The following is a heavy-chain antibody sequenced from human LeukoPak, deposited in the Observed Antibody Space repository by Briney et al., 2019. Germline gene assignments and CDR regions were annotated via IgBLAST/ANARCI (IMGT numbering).Heavy chain of an antibody. CDR1: GFTFSSYS. CDR3: AKDQSVWFGELLL. Sequence: GGSLRLSCAASGFTFSSYSMNWVRQAPGKGLEWVSYISSSSSTIYYADSVKGRFTISRDNAKNSLYLQMNSLRAEDTAVYYCAKDQSVWFGELLLWGQGTLVTVSS. CDR2: ISSSSSTI. V-gene: IGHV3-48*01. D-gene: IGHD3-10*01. J-gene: IGHJ4*02.